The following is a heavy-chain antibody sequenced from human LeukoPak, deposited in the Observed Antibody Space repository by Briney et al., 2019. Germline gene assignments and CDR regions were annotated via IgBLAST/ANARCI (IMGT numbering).Heavy chain of an antibody. CDR1: GGSISSSSYY. Sequence: PSETLSLTCTVSGGSISSSSYYWGWIRQPPGKGLEWSGSIYYSGSTYYNPSLKSRVTISVDTSKNQFSLKLSSVTAADTAVYYCASQYSSGWSYYYYGMDVWGQGTTVTVSS. CDR3: ASQYSSGWSYYYYGMDV. J-gene: IGHJ6*02. V-gene: IGHV4-39*01. D-gene: IGHD6-19*01. CDR2: IYYSGST.